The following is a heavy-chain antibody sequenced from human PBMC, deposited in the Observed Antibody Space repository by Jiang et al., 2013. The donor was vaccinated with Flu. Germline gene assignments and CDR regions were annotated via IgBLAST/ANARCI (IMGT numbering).Heavy chain of an antibody. CDR1: GGSISSSSYY. CDR3: ARLGAVAGVFAFDI. V-gene: IGHV4-39*01. J-gene: IGHJ3*02. CDR2: SIIVGAP. Sequence: TLSLTCTVSGGSISSSSYYWGWVRQPPREGAWSGLGVSIIVGAPTTTVPSRVESPLSVDTSKNQFSLKLSSVTAADTAVYYCARLGAVAGVFAFDIWGQGTMVTVSS. D-gene: IGHD6-19*01.